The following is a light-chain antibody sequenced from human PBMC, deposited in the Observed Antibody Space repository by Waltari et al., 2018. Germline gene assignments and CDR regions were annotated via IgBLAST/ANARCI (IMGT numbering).Light chain of an antibody. V-gene: IGLV8-61*01. Sequence: QTVVTQEPSLSVSPGGTVTLTCALSSGPLSTTSYATWYQQTPGLAPRTLVYKANARSSGVPDRFSGSILGNTAALTITGAQADDESDYYCALYMGSGIWVFGGGTRLTVL. CDR1: SGPLSTTSY. J-gene: IGLJ3*02. CDR3: ALYMGSGIWV. CDR2: KAN.